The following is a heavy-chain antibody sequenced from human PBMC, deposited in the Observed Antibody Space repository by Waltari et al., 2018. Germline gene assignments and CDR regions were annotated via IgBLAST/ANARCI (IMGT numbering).Heavy chain of an antibody. CDR2: FSGSGDTT. CDR1: GFTFSSYA. D-gene: IGHD3-16*01. V-gene: IGHV3-23*04. CDR3: AKRRQGGASAFDM. Sequence: EVQLVESGGGLVQPGGSLRLSCAASGFTFSSYAMRWVRQAPGKGLELVSAFSGSGDTTYYADPVKGLFTISRDISKNTLYLQMNSLRAEDTALYYCAKRRQGGASAFDMWGQGTMVTVSS. J-gene: IGHJ3*02.